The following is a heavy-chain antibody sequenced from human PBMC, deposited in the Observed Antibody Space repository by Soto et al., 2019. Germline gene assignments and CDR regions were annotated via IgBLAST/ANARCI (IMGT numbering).Heavy chain of an antibody. J-gene: IGHJ4*01. Sequence: QITLKESGPTLVKPTQTLTLTCTFSGFSLSTSGVGVGWIRQPPGKALEWLALIYWDDDKRYSPSLKSRLTITKDTSKNQVVLTMTNMDPVDTATYYCAHSPHYYDSSGYYRMYYFDYWGHGTLVTVSS. D-gene: IGHD3-22*01. CDR3: AHSPHYYDSSGYYRMYYFDY. V-gene: IGHV2-5*02. CDR2: IYWDDDK. CDR1: GFSLSTSGVG.